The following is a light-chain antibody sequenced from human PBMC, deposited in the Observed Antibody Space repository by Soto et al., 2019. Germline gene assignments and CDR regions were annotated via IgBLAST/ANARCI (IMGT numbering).Light chain of an antibody. CDR2: KAS. CDR1: QNINTG. CDR3: QQCTSYYT. J-gene: IGKJ2*01. V-gene: IGKV1-5*03. Sequence: DIQMTQSPSTLSASVGDRVTFTCRASQNINTGVAWYQQRPGKAPKLLIFKASTLKSGVPSRFRGSGSGTEFTLTISSLQPDDFATYYCQQCTSYYTFGQGTKLEIK.